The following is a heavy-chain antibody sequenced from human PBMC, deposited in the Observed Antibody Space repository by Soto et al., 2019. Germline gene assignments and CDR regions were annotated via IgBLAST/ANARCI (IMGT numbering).Heavy chain of an antibody. CDR1: GGSFSGYY. J-gene: IGHJ4*02. CDR3: ARVGVTPDWEADY. CDR2: INHSGST. D-gene: IGHD3-9*01. Sequence: QVQLQQWGAGLLKPSETLSLTCAVYGGSFSGYYWSWIRQPPGKGLEWIGEINHSGSTNYNPSLKRRVTISVDTSKNQFALKLSSVTAADTAVYYCARVGVTPDWEADYWGQGTLVTVSS. V-gene: IGHV4-34*01.